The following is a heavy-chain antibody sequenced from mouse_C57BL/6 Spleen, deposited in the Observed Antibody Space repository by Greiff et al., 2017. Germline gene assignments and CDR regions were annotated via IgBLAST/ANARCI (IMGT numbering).Heavy chain of an antibody. V-gene: IGHV5-17*01. CDR1: GFTFSDYG. CDR2: ISSGSSTI. D-gene: IGHD4-1*01. CDR3: ARGNCDVYFDV. Sequence: EVKLVESGGGLVKPGGSLKFSCAASGFTFSDYGMHWVRQAPEKGLEWVAYISSGSSTIYYADTVKGRFAISRDNAKTTPFLQMTSLRSEDTAMYYCARGNCDVYFDVWGTGTTVTVSS. J-gene: IGHJ1*03.